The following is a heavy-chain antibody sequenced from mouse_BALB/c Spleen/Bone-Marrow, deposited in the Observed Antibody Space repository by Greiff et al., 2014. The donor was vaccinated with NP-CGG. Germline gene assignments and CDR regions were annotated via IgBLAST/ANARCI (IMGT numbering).Heavy chain of an antibody. CDR1: GFDFSRYW. CDR3: SRLYYYGNFAY. J-gene: IGHJ3*01. D-gene: IGHD1-1*01. CDR2: INPDSSTI. Sequence: VQLQQPGGGLVQPGGSLKLSCAASGFDFSRYWMSWVRQAPGKGLEWIGEINPDSSTINYTPSLKDKFIISRDNAKNTLYLQMSKVRSEDTALYYCSRLYYYGNFAYWGQGTLVTVSA. V-gene: IGHV4-1*02.